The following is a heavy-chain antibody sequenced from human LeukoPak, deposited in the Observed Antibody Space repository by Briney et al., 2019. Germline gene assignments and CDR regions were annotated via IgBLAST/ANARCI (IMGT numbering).Heavy chain of an antibody. CDR2: IKADGSGT. Sequence: GGSLRLSCAASGFTIGPYAMYWVRRGPGRGLEWVSVIKADGSGTFYADSVRGQFTTSRDNSKNSLYLQMNSLTSEETALYYCATWAFYHNLDVWGQGTTVIVSS. D-gene: IGHD2/OR15-2a*01. CDR1: GFTIGPYA. V-gene: IGHV3-43*02. CDR3: ATWAFYHNLDV. J-gene: IGHJ6*02.